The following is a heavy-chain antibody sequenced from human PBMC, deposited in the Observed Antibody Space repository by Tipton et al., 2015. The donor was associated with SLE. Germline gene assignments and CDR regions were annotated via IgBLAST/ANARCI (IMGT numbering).Heavy chain of an antibody. CDR2: IFYTGST. V-gene: IGHV4-59*01. D-gene: IGHD3/OR15-3a*01. Sequence: TLSLTCTVSGGSISSDYWTWIRQPPGKGLEWIGSIFYTGSTTYNPSLKSRLTMSVDTPKNQFSLKLTSVTAADTAVYYCARAPGLDRDYYYYYYMDVWGKGTTVTVSS. CDR3: ARAPGLDRDYYYYYYMDV. J-gene: IGHJ6*03. CDR1: GGSISSDY.